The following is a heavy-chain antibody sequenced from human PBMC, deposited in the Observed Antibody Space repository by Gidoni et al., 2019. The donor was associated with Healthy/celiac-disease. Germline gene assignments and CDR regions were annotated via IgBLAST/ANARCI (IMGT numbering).Heavy chain of an antibody. CDR3: ARSNWLGLDY. V-gene: IGHV4-61*02. Sequence: QVQLQESGPGLVKPSQTLSLTCTVSGGSISSGSYYWSWTRQPAGKGLEWIGRIYTSGSTNYNPSLKSRVTISVDTSKNQFSLKLSSVTAADTAVYYCARSNWLGLDYWGQGTLVTVSS. CDR1: GGSISSGSYY. D-gene: IGHD6-19*01. J-gene: IGHJ4*02. CDR2: IYTSGST.